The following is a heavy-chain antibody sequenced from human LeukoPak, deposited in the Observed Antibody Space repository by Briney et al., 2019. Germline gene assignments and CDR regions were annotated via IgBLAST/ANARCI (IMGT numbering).Heavy chain of an antibody. Sequence: SETLSLTCTVSGYSISSGYYWGWIRQAPGKGLEWIGSIYHSGSTYYNPSLKSRVTISVDTSKNQFSLKLSSVTAADTAVYYCARDLVRGVITPDAFDIWGQGTMLTVSS. CDR2: IYHSGST. J-gene: IGHJ3*02. V-gene: IGHV4-38-2*02. CDR1: GYSISSGYY. CDR3: ARDLVRGVITPDAFDI. D-gene: IGHD3-10*01.